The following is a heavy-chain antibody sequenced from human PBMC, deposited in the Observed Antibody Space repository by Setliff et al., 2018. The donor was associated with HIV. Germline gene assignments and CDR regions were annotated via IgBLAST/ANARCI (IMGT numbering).Heavy chain of an antibody. CDR2: INHSGST. CDR1: GESFSGYY. D-gene: IGHD6-19*01. CDR3: ARGRAYSSGWGLLRNYYMDV. V-gene: IGHV4-34*01. Sequence: PSETLSLTCAVYGESFSGYYWTWIRQSPGKGLEWIGEINHSGSTNYNPPLKSRVTISVDTSKNQFSLKLHSMPAADTAVYFCARGRAYSSGWGLLRNYYMDVWGKGTTVTVSS. J-gene: IGHJ6*03.